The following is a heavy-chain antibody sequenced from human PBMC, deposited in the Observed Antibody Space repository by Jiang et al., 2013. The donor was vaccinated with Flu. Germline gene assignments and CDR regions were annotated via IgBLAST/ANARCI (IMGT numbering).Heavy chain of an antibody. CDR2: INTNTGNP. Sequence: QSGSELKKPGASVKVSCKASGYTFTSYAMNWVRQAPGQGLEWMGWINTNTGNPTYAQGFTGRFVFSLDTSVSTAYLQICSLKAEDTAVYYCARDRRVTMVRGSLGGNWFDPWGQGTLVTVSS. V-gene: IGHV7-4-1*01. CDR1: GYTFTSYA. D-gene: IGHD3-10*01. J-gene: IGHJ5*02. CDR3: ARDRRVTMVRGSLGGNWFDP.